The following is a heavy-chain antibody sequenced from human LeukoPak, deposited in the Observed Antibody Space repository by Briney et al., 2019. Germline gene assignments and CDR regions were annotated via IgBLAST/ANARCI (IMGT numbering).Heavy chain of an antibody. D-gene: IGHD3-22*01. J-gene: IGHJ4*02. CDR1: GFTFNTYA. CDR3: ARERYYYESNGYELPDY. V-gene: IGHV3-30*03. CDR2: TSHDGGKK. Sequence: GGSLRLSCEASGFTFNTYAMHWVRQAPGKGLEWVAVTSHDGGKKYYADSVKGRFSISRDNSKNTLYLQMSSLRAEDTAVYYCARERYYYESNGYELPDYWGQGTLVIVSS.